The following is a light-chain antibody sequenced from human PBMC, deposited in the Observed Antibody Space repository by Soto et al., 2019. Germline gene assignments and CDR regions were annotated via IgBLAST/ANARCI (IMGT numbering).Light chain of an antibody. CDR1: QNVLYRSSNKSY. Sequence: DIVMTQSPDFLAVSLGERATINCKSSQNVLYRSSNKSYLAWYQQRPGQPPRHLLYWASTRESGVPDRFVGRGSETDFTLTSSILQAGDEAIYHCQQYYNTPYTFGQGTTLEIK. V-gene: IGKV4-1*01. CDR3: QQYYNTPYT. J-gene: IGKJ2*01. CDR2: WAS.